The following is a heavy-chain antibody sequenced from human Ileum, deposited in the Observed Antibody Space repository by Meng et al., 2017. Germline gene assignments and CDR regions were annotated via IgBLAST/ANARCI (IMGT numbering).Heavy chain of an antibody. J-gene: IGHJ4*02. CDR1: GYTFSNYA. CDR2: INAGNGDT. D-gene: IGHD3-22*01. CDR3: ARFSSGYFFGY. Sequence: QVHLGPYGVEGKKPGASGKVSCQASGYTFSNYAMNWVRQAPGQRLEWMGWINAGNGDTKYSQKFQGRVTITRDTSASTGYMELSSLRSEDTAVYYCARFSSGYFFGYWGQGTLVTVSS. V-gene: IGHV1-3*01.